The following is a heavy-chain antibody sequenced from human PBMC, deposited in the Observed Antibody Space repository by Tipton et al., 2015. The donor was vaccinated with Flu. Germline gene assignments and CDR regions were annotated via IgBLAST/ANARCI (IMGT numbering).Heavy chain of an antibody. CDR2: ISTSGST. CDR3: ARDLGGGSGWYRYFDI. Sequence: TLSLTCNVSGGSLSGYYWSWIRQPAGKGLEWIGRISTSGSTNYNPSLQSRVTISVDWSKNQFSLNLTSVTAADTAVYYCARDLGGGSGWYRYFDIWGQGTLVTVSS. D-gene: IGHD6-19*01. J-gene: IGHJ4*02. V-gene: IGHV4-4*07. CDR1: GGSLSGYY.